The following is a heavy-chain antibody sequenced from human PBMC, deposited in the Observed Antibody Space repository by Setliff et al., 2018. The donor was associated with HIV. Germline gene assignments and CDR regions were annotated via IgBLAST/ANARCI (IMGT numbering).Heavy chain of an antibody. CDR1: GYTFTNYF. Sequence: EASVKVSCKASGYTFTNYFMHWVRQAPGEGLEWVGRVDPEDGETRYAMKFQGSVTIRADTSTDTTYLSLTSLRSQDTAVYYCATVRIVGATEFDYWGQGTVVTV. D-gene: IGHD1-26*01. CDR2: VDPEDGET. J-gene: IGHJ4*02. CDR3: ATVRIVGATEFDY. V-gene: IGHV1-69-2*01.